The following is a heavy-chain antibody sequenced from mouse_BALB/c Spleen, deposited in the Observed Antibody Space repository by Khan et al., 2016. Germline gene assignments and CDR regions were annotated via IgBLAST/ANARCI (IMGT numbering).Heavy chain of an antibody. CDR2: INPDSSTI. V-gene: IGHV4-1*02. J-gene: IGHJ2*01. Sequence: EVKLLASGGGLVQPGGSLKLSCAASGFDFSRYWMSWVRQAPGKGLEWIGEINPDSSTINYTPSLKDKFIISRDNAINKLYLQMSQVRSEDTALYYCARLHYYGYMNYWGQGTTLTVSA. CDR3: ARLHYYGYMNY. D-gene: IGHD1-2*01. CDR1: GFDFSRYW.